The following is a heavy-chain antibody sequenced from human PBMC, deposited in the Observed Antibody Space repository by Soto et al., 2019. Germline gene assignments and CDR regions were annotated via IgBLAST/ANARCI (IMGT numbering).Heavy chain of an antibody. D-gene: IGHD4-17*01. Sequence: GGSLRLSCEASGFIFSSYGMHWVRQAPGKGLEWVAVIWYDGSNKYFADSVKGRFTISRDNSKNTLYLQMNSLRAEDTAVYYCARDHDYGDSYWYFDLWGRGTLVTVSS. CDR1: GFIFSSYG. CDR3: ARDHDYGDSYWYFDL. V-gene: IGHV3-33*01. J-gene: IGHJ2*01. CDR2: IWYDGSNK.